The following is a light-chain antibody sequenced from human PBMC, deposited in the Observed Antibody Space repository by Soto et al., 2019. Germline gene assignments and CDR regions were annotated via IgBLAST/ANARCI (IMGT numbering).Light chain of an antibody. CDR1: QTLLQVDGNTY. Sequence: DAVVAQSPLSLPVNFAWTAPISCRPIQTLLQVDGNTYLMWYLQRPGQSPRRLIYMVSNRDSGVPDRFSGSGSGTYFTLKIGRVEAEDLGVYYCMQNAHWPHTFGKGTKVDIK. V-gene: IGKV2-30*02. CDR2: MVS. J-gene: IGKJ2*01. CDR3: MQNAHWPHT.